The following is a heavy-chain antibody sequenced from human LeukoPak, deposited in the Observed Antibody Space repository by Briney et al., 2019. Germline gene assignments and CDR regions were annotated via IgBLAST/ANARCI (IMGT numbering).Heavy chain of an antibody. J-gene: IGHJ4*02. CDR2: INHSGST. Sequence: KPSETLSLTCAVYGGSFSGYYWSWIRQPPGKGLEWIGEINHSGSTNYNPSLKSRVTISVDTSKNQFSLKLSSVTAADTAVYYCASQVGSSRGDKDYWGQGTLVTVSS. CDR3: ASQVGSSRGDKDY. CDR1: GGSFSGYY. D-gene: IGHD6-6*01. V-gene: IGHV4-34*01.